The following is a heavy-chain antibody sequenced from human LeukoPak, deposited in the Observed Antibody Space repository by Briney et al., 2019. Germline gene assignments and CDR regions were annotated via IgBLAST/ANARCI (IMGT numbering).Heavy chain of an antibody. V-gene: IGHV1-8*03. CDR2: MNPNSGNT. CDR1: GYTFTSYD. D-gene: IGHD5-12*01. CDR3: AREIGGGYSGYDYYYYYMDV. Sequence: AASVKVSCKASGYTFTSYDINWVRQATGQGLEWMGWMNPNSGNTGYAQKFQGRVTITRNTSISTAYMELSSLRSEDTAVYYCAREIGGGYSGYDYYYYYMDVWGKGTTVTISS. J-gene: IGHJ6*03.